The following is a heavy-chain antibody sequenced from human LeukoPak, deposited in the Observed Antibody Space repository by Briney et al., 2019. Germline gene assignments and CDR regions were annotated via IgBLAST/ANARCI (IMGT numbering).Heavy chain of an antibody. CDR1: GYSFTSYW. D-gene: IGHD3-22*01. V-gene: IGHV5-51*01. Sequence: GESLKISCKGSGYSFTSYWIGWVRQMPGKGLEWMGIIYPGDSDTRYSPSFQGQVTISADKSISTAYLQWSSLKASDTAMYYCARSLEGDSSGYYGYAFDIWGQGTMVTVSS. J-gene: IGHJ3*02. CDR3: ARSLEGDSSGYYGYAFDI. CDR2: IYPGDSDT.